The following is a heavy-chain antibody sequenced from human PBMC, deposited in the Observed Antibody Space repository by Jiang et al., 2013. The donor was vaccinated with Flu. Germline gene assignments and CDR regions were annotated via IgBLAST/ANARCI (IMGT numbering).Heavy chain of an antibody. V-gene: IGHV3-64D*06. Sequence: VQLVESGGGLVQPGGSLRLSCSASGFTFSSYAMHWVRQAPGKGLEYVSAISSNGGSTYYADSVKGRFTISRDNSKNTLYLQMSSLRAEDTAVYYCVKDYDFWSGYFVYMDVWGKGTTGHRLL. CDR2: ISSNGGST. CDR1: GFTFSSYA. D-gene: IGHD3-3*01. J-gene: IGHJ6*03. CDR3: VKDYDFWSGYFVYMDV.